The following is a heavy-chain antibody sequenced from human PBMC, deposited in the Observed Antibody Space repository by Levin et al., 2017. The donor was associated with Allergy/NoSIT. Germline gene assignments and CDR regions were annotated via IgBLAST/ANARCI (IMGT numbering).Heavy chain of an antibody. CDR2: INPSGGST. Sequence: GESLKISCKASGYTFTSYYMHWVRQAPGQGLEWMGIINPSGGSTSYAQKFQGRVTMTRDTSTSTVYMELSSLRSEDTAVYYCAREGGLGVCSSTSCLTFDYWGQGTLVTVSS. CDR1: GYTFTSYY. V-gene: IGHV1-46*01. CDR3: AREGGLGVCSSTSCLTFDY. D-gene: IGHD2-2*01. J-gene: IGHJ4*02.